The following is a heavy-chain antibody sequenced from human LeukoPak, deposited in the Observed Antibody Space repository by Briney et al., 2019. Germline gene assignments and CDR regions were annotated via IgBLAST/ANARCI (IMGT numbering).Heavy chain of an antibody. V-gene: IGHV4-59*08. CDR3: ARRPGRRGAFDI. CDR2: IYYSGST. D-gene: IGHD2-8*02. CDR1: GGSISSYY. J-gene: IGHJ3*02. Sequence: SSETLSLTCTVSGGSISSYYWSWIRQPPGKGLEWIGHIYYSGSTNYNPSLKSRVTISVDTSKNQFSLKLSSVTAADTAVYYCARRPGRRGAFDIWGQGTMVTVSS.